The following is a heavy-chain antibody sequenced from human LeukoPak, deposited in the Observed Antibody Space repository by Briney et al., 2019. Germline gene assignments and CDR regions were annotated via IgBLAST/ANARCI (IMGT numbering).Heavy chain of an antibody. CDR2: ISSSGSTI. Sequence: PGGSLRLSCAASGFTFSDYYMSWIRQAPGKGLEWASYISSSGSTIYYADSVKGRFTISRDNAKNSLYLQMNSLRAEDTAVYYCARRPGGTYYYDSSGYYYDYWGQGTLVTVSS. J-gene: IGHJ4*02. V-gene: IGHV3-11*01. D-gene: IGHD3-22*01. CDR3: ARRPGGTYYYDSSGYYYDY. CDR1: GFTFSDYY.